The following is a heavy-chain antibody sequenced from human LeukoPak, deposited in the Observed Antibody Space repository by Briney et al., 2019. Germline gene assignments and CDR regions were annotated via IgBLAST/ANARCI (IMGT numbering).Heavy chain of an antibody. CDR2: IYYSGTT. Sequence: SETLSLTCSVSGGSISSTAYYWGWIPQAPGKGLEWIGTIYYSGTTQYNPSLKSRVIISVDTSKNQFSLKVRSVIAADLAVYYCVRHRKTYCTTTRCSYYFDYWGQGALVTVSS. CDR1: GGSISSTAYY. V-gene: IGHV4-39*01. J-gene: IGHJ4*02. D-gene: IGHD2-2*01. CDR3: VRHRKTYCTTTRCSYYFDY.